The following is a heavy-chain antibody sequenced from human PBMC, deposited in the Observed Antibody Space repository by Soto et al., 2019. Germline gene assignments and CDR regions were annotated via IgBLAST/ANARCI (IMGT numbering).Heavy chain of an antibody. CDR3: ARVVGGYSSSSVDNYYYGMDV. Sequence: ASVKVSCKASGYTFTGYGISWVRQAPGQGLEWMGWISAYNGNTNYAQKLQGRVTMTTDTSTSTAYMELRSLRSDDTAVYYCARVVGGYSSSSVDNYYYGMDVWGQGTTVTVSS. J-gene: IGHJ6*02. D-gene: IGHD6-6*01. CDR2: ISAYNGNT. V-gene: IGHV1-18*01. CDR1: GYTFTGYG.